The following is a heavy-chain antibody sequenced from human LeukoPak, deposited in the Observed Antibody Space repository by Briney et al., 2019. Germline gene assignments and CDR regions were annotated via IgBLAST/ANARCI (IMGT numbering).Heavy chain of an antibody. CDR3: TRDSSSSGNYMDV. CDR1: GFTFSGSA. J-gene: IGHJ6*03. D-gene: IGHD6-6*01. CDR2: IRSKANSYAT. Sequence: PGGSLRLPCAASGFTFSGSAMHWVRQASGKGLEWVGRIRSKANSYATAYAASVKGRFTISRDDSKNTAYLQMNSLKTEDTAVYYCTRDSSSSGNYMDVWGKGTTVTVSS. V-gene: IGHV3-73*01.